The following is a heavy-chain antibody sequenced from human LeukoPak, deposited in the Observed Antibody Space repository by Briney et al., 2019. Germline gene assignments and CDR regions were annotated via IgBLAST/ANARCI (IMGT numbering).Heavy chain of an antibody. CDR3: ARNQWRHEHFDY. V-gene: IGHV1-18*01. Sequence: ASVKVSCKASGYTFTSYGISWVRQAPGQGLERMGWISAYNGNTNYAQKLQGRVTMTTDTSTSTAYMELRSLRSDDTAVYYCARNQWRHEHFDYWGQGTLVTVSS. D-gene: IGHD6-19*01. CDR1: GYTFTSYG. CDR2: ISAYNGNT. J-gene: IGHJ4*02.